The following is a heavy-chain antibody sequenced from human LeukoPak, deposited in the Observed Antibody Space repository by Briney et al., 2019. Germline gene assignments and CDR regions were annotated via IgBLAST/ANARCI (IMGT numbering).Heavy chain of an antibody. CDR1: GGSISSYY. CDR2: IYTSGST. J-gene: IGHJ4*02. CDR3: ARGPGSGTYWAFDY. Sequence: SETLSLTCTVSGGSISSYYWSWIRQPAGKGLEWIGRIYTSGSTNYNPSLKSRVTISVDTSKDQFSLKLSSVTAADAAVYYCARGPGSGTYWAFDYWGQGTLVTVSS. D-gene: IGHD1-26*01. V-gene: IGHV4-4*07.